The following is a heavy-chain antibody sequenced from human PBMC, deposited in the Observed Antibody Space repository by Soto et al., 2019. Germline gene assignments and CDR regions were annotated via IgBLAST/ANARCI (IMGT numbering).Heavy chain of an antibody. Sequence: SVKVSCKASGGTFSSDAVSWVRQAPGQGLEWMGGLIPILGTTHYAQKFQGRVTITADEPTNTAYMELSSLRSDDTAVYYCARASGYVSGWYHDYWGQGTRVTVSS. V-gene: IGHV1-69*13. CDR2: LIPILGTT. J-gene: IGHJ4*02. CDR1: GGTFSSDA. D-gene: IGHD6-19*01. CDR3: ARASGYVSGWYHDY.